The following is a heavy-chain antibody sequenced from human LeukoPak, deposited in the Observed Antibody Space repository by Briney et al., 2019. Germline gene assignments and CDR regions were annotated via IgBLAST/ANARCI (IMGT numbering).Heavy chain of an antibody. Sequence: ASVKVSCKASGYTFTSYAMNWVRQAPGQGLEWMGWINTNTGNPTYAQGFTGRFVFSLDTSVSTAYLQISSLKAEDTAVYYCARDLRGYYYDAFDIWGQGTMVTVSS. CDR2: INTNTGNP. CDR1: GYTFTSYA. V-gene: IGHV7-4-1*02. J-gene: IGHJ3*02. D-gene: IGHD3-3*01. CDR3: ARDLRGYYYDAFDI.